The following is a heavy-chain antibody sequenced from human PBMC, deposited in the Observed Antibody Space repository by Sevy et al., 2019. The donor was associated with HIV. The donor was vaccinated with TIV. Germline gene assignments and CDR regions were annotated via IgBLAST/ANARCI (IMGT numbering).Heavy chain of an antibody. J-gene: IGHJ5*02. CDR3: ARAPPVRSGDDSLNWFDP. CDR2: VYYTGST. D-gene: IGHD5-12*01. V-gene: IGHV4-59*01. CDR1: GGPISVYY. Sequence: SETLSLTCTVSGGPISVYYWSWIRQPPGKGLEYIGYVYYTGSTNYNPSLKDRVTISVDTSNNQFSLKLTSVTAADTAVYYSARAPPVRSGDDSLNWFDPWGQGTLVTVSS.